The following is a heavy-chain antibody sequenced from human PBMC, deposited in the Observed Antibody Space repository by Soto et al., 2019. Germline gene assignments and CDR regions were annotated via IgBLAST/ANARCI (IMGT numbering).Heavy chain of an antibody. CDR3: ARGMGSGWLPRFDY. CDR1: GYTFTSYG. CDR2: INPYNGDT. Sequence: QVQLVPSGAEVKKPGASVKVSCKASGYTFTSYGINWVRQAPGQGLEWMGWINPYNGDTKYAQKFQDRVTMTTDTSTCRVYMELRSLRSDATGVYFWARGMGSGWLPRFDYWGQGTRVTVSS. V-gene: IGHV1-18*01. J-gene: IGHJ4*02. D-gene: IGHD6-19*01.